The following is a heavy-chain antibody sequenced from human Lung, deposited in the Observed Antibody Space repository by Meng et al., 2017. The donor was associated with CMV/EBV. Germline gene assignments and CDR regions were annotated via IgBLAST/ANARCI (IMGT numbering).Heavy chain of an antibody. J-gene: IGHJ4*02. CDR3: ARDRTAGLWFGELVYGPDLGY. CDR2: ISYDGSNK. Sequence: GESLKISCAASGFTFSSYAMHWVRQAPGKGLEWVAVISYDGSNKYYADSVKGRFTISRDNSKNTLYLQMNSLRAEDTAVYYCARDRTAGLWFGELVYGPDLGYWGQGTLVXVSS. V-gene: IGHV3-30*04. CDR1: GFTFSSYA. D-gene: IGHD3-10*01.